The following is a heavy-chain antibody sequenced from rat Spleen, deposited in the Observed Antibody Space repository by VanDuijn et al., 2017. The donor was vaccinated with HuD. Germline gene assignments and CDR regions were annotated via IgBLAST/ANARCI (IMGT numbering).Heavy chain of an antibody. Sequence: QVQLKESEPDLVQPSQTLSLTCTVSGFSLTSYHVHWVRQPPGKGLEWMGRIQSGGSTDYNSALKSRLSISRDTSKSQVFLKMNSLQTEDTAMYFCARSRGWGPDYWGQGVMVTVSS. V-gene: IGHV2-27*01. D-gene: IGHD2-7*01. CDR2: IQSGGST. J-gene: IGHJ2*01. CDR1: GFSLTSYH. CDR3: ARSRGWGPDY.